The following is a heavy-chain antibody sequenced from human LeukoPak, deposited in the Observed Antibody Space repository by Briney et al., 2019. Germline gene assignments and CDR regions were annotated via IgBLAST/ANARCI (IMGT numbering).Heavy chain of an antibody. V-gene: IGHV3-30*04. CDR2: ISYDGINQ. J-gene: IGHJ4*02. Sequence: PGGSLGLSCATSGFTFSSYAMHWVRQAPGKGLEWVALISYDGINQYYADSVKGRFIISRDNSKNTLYLQLNSLRLEDTAVSYCTLTTFGVVYYFDYWGQGTLVTVSS. CDR3: TLTTFGVVYYFDY. D-gene: IGHD1/OR15-1a*01. CDR1: GFTFSSYA.